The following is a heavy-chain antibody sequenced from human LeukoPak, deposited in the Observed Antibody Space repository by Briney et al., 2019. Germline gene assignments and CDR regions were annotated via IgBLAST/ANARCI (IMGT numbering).Heavy chain of an antibody. J-gene: IGHJ2*01. V-gene: IGHV3-23*01. Sequence: GGSLRLSCEASGFTFSNYDLSWVRQTPGKGLEWVSAVGLSGGTTYADSVKGRFTISRDSSKNTLFLHMNTLRAEDTAIYYCAKDRTVGASYWYFDLWGRGTLVTVSS. CDR2: VGLSGGTT. CDR1: GFTFSNYD. CDR3: AKDRTVGASYWYFDL. D-gene: IGHD1-26*01.